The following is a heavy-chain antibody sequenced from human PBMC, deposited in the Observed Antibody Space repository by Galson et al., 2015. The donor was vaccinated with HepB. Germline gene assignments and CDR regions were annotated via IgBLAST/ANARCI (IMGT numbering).Heavy chain of an antibody. CDR1: GYTFTDYS. V-gene: IGHV1-69-2*01. D-gene: IGHD4-17*01. CDR2: VDPEDGTT. Sequence: VKVSCKVSGYTFTDYSMHWVQQAPGKGLEWMGLVDPEDGTTIYAEKFQGRVTITADTSTDTAYMELSSLRSEDTAVYYCARVRWTTVTMTDAFDIWGQGTMVTVSS. J-gene: IGHJ3*02. CDR3: ARVRWTTVTMTDAFDI.